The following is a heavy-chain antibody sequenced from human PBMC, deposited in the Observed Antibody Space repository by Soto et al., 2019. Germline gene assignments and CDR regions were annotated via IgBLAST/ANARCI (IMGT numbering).Heavy chain of an antibody. CDR2: ITHSGST. D-gene: IGHD2-8*02. Sequence: QVQLQQWGEGLLKPSETLSLTCAVYGGSFSGYSWTWIRQPPGTGLEWIGEITHSGSTNYNPSLKSRVTISVDTSKHQLSLKLTSVTAADTVVYYCARDKITGLFDYWGQGTVVTVSS. J-gene: IGHJ4*02. CDR1: GGSFSGYS. V-gene: IGHV4-34*01. CDR3: ARDKITGLFDY.